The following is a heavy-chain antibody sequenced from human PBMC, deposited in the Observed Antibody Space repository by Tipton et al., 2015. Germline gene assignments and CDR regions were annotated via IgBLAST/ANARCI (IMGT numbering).Heavy chain of an antibody. D-gene: IGHD2-21*02. Sequence: SLRLSCAASGFTFNTYTMTWVRQAPGKGLEWLSYISSSGSHIYYADSVKGRFTTSRDNTKNSLHLQMNSLRAEDTAVYYCARGSAYCGGDCPDYWGQGTLVTVSS. V-gene: IGHV3-21*05. CDR1: GFTFNTYT. J-gene: IGHJ4*02. CDR2: ISSSGSHI. CDR3: ARGSAYCGGDCPDY.